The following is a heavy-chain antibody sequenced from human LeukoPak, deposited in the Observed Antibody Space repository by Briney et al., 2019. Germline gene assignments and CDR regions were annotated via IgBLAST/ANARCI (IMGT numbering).Heavy chain of an antibody. Sequence: GGSLRLSCATSGFTFSMSAMHWVRLALGKGLDWVAVISFDGGNKFYADSVKGRFSISRDNSKNTLYLQMNSLGLDDTAVYFCARGRAGIAAAGFDYWGQGTLVTVSS. CDR2: ISFDGGNK. J-gene: IGHJ4*02. CDR1: GFTFSMSA. D-gene: IGHD6-13*01. CDR3: ARGRAGIAAAGFDY. V-gene: IGHV3-30-3*01.